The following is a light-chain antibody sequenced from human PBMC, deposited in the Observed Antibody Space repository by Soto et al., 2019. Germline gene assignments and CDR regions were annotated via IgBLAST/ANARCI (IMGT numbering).Light chain of an antibody. Sequence: DVVMTQTPLSLSVAPGQPASISCKSSQSLLHITGETFLFWYLQKTGQSPQLLIYEVSTRVSGVPYRFSGSGSGTDFTLEISRVETDDVGIYYCMQSTQLPPTFGQGTRLGIE. CDR3: MQSTQLPPT. V-gene: IGKV2D-29*02. CDR1: QSLLHITGETF. CDR2: EVS. J-gene: IGKJ5*01.